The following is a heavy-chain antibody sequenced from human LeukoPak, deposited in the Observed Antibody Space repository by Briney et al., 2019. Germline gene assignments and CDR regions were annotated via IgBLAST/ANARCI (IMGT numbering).Heavy chain of an antibody. CDR2: IYYSGST. D-gene: IGHD2-8*01. CDR3: ARDMDGVCYLDY. V-gene: IGHV4-61*01. Sequence: SETLSLTCTVSGGSVSSGSYYWSWIRQPPGKGLEWIGYIYYSGSTNYNPSLKSRVTISVDTSKNQFSLKLSSVTAADTAVYYCARDMDGVCYLDYWGQGTLVTVSS. CDR1: GGSVSSGSYY. J-gene: IGHJ4*02.